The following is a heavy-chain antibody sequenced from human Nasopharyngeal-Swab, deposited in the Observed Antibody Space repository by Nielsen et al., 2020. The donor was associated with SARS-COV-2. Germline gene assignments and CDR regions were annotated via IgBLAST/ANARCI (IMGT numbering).Heavy chain of an antibody. CDR3: ATMVYYYMDV. V-gene: IGHV4-59*01. CDR2: IYYSGST. J-gene: IGHJ6*03. CDR1: GGSISSYY. Sequence: GSLRLSCTVSGGSISSYYWSWIRQPPGKGLEWIGYIYYSGSTNYNPSLKSRVTISVDTSKNQFSLKLSSVTAADTAVYYCATMVYYYMDVWGKGTTVTVSS. D-gene: IGHD3-10*01.